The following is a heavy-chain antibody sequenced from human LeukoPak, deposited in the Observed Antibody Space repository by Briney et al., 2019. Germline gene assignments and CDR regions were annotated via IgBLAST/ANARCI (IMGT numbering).Heavy chain of an antibody. CDR2: IRADGSNK. V-gene: IGHV3-30*02. Sequence: GGSLRLSCAASGFTFSNYAMHWVRQAPGKGLEWVAFIRADGSNKYYADSVKGRFTISRDNAKNSLYLQMNSLRAEDTAVYYCAVGGGNHNWGQGTLVTVSS. J-gene: IGHJ4*02. CDR3: AVGGGNHN. D-gene: IGHD1-14*01. CDR1: GFTFSNYA.